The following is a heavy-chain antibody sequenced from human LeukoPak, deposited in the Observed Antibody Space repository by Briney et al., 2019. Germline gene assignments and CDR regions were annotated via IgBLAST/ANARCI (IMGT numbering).Heavy chain of an antibody. J-gene: IGHJ6*02. V-gene: IGHV3-7*03. Sequence: GGSLRLSCAASGFTFSTSWMNWVRQAPGEGLEWVANIKQDGSEKYYVDSVKGRFTISRDNAKNSLYLQMNSLRAEDTAVYYCAKGTVLSDVWGQGTTVTVSS. D-gene: IGHD1-1*01. CDR1: GFTFSTSW. CDR2: IKQDGSEK. CDR3: AKGTVLSDV.